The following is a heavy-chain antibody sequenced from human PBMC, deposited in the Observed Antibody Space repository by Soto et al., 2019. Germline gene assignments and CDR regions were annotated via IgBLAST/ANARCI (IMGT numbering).Heavy chain of an antibody. CDR3: VRIRYQLPSSVLWLDP. Sequence: SEALSLTCAVYGGFLSEAYWTWIRQPPGKGLEWIGEINHVGGTNYNPSLKSRVTMSVDTSQNQFSLRLISVTAADTAMYFCVRIRYQLPSSVLWLDPWGQGTPVTVSS. CDR1: GGFLSEAY. J-gene: IGHJ5*02. D-gene: IGHD3-16*01. CDR2: INHVGGT. V-gene: IGHV4-34*01.